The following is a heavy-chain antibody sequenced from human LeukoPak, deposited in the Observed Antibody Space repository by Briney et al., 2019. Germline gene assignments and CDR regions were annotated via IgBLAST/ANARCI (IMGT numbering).Heavy chain of an antibody. CDR3: AKDRSFYSGSHDDAFDI. CDR2: ISGSGGST. Sequence: PGGSLRLSCAASGFTFSSYAMSWVRQAPGKGLEWVSAISGSGGSTYYADSVKGRFTISRDNSKNTLYLQMNSLRAEDTAVYYCAKDRSFYSGSHDDAFDIWGQGTMVTVSS. V-gene: IGHV3-23*01. CDR1: GFTFSSYA. J-gene: IGHJ3*02. D-gene: IGHD1-26*01.